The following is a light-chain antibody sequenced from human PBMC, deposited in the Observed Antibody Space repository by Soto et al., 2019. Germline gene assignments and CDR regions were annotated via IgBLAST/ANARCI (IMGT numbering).Light chain of an antibody. V-gene: IGLV2-14*01. CDR3: SSYTSSSTLV. CDR2: DVS. CDR1: SSDVGDYNY. J-gene: IGLJ2*01. Sequence: QSALTQPASVSGSPGQSITISCTGTSSDVGDYNYVSWYQQHPGKAPKLMIYDVSNRPSGVSNRFSGSKSGNTASLTISGLQAEDEADYYCSSYTSSSTLVFGGGTKVPVL.